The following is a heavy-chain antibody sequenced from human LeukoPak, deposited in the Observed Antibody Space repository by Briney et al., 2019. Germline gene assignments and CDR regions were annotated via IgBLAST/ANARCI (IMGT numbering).Heavy chain of an antibody. CDR3: ARAATMIVVVITTGAFDI. V-gene: IGHV3-53*01. J-gene: IGHJ3*02. CDR2: FYSGGST. Sequence: GGSLRLSCAASGFTVSSNYMSWVRQAPGKVLEWVSVFYSGGSTYYADSVNGRCTISRDNSKNTLYLQMNSMRAEDTAVYYRARAATMIVVVITTGAFDIWGQGTMVTISS. D-gene: IGHD3-22*01. CDR1: GFTVSSNY.